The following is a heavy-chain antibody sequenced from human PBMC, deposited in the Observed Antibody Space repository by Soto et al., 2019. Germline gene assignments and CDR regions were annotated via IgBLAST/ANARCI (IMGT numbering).Heavy chain of an antibody. D-gene: IGHD2-21*01. CDR3: ARGGISHWAYFYYMDV. V-gene: IGHV4-34*01. CDR2: INHLGSI. J-gene: IGHJ6*03. Sequence: SETLSLTCDVSGGSLSDYFWSWIRQPPGMALEWIGEINHLGSINYNPSLKSRFSMSVDTSKNQFSLTLNSVTAAVTATYYCARGGISHWAYFYYMDVWDRGTTVS. CDR1: GGSLSDYF.